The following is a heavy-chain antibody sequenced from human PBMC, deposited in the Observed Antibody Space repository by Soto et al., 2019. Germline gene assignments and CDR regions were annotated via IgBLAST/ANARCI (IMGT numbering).Heavy chain of an antibody. J-gene: IGHJ4*01. V-gene: IGHV3-23*01. D-gene: IGHD2-2*01. Sequence: GGSLRLSCAASGFTFNSYAMNWVRQAPGKGPARVSAIGTDGNTYYANSVKGRCTISRDNSRTTLYLQMNSLRVEDTALYYCVRKYPGTRPFDYWGQGTLVTVSS. CDR2: IGTDGNT. CDR1: GFTFNSYA. CDR3: VRKYPGTRPFDY.